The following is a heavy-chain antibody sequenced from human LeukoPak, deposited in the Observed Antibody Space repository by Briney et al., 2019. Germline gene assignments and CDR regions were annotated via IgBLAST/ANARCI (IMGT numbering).Heavy chain of an antibody. CDR2: INAGNGNT. Sequence: ASVKVSCKASGYTFTSYAMHWVRQAPGQRLEWMGWINAGNGNTKYSQKFQGRVTMTRDTSTSTVYMELSSLRSEDTAVYYCARVRSWKYYFDYWGQGTLVTVSS. J-gene: IGHJ4*02. CDR1: GYTFTSYA. CDR3: ARVRSWKYYFDY. V-gene: IGHV1-3*01. D-gene: IGHD6-13*01.